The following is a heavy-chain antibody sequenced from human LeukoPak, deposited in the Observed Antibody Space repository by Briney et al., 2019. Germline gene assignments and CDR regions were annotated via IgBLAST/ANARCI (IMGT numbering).Heavy chain of an antibody. CDR1: GYTFTGYY. J-gene: IGHJ5*02. Sequence: GASVKVSRKASGYTFTGYYMHWVRQAPGQGLEWMGWINPNSGGTNYAQKFQGRATMTRDTSISTAYMELSRLRSDDTAVYYCARDHCSSTSCYSNWFDPWGQGTLVTVSS. CDR3: ARDHCSSTSCYSNWFDP. V-gene: IGHV1-2*02. CDR2: INPNSGGT. D-gene: IGHD2-2*01.